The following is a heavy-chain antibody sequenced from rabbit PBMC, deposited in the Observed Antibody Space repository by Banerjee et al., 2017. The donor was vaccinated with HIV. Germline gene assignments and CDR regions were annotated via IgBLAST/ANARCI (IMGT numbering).Heavy chain of an antibody. CDR2: INGVGSSAST. CDR3: ARDLVGVIGWNFYL. J-gene: IGHJ4*01. V-gene: IGHV1S45*01. Sequence: QEQLVESGGGLVQPEASLTLTCTASGFTLSSSYWICWVRQAPGKGLEWIACINGVGSSASTYYASWAKGRFTISKTSSTPVTLRMTSLTAADTATYFCARDLVGVIGWNFYLWGPGTLVTVS. D-gene: IGHD1-1*01. CDR1: GFTLSSSYW.